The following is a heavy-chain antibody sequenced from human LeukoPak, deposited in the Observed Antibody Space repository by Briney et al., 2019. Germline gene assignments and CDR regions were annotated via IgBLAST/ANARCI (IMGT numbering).Heavy chain of an antibody. J-gene: IGHJ3*02. CDR2: ISSTSSTI. D-gene: IGHD3-10*01. V-gene: IGHV3-48*01. CDR3: ARDFLVRGVIPDVFDI. Sequence: GGSLRLSCAASGFDFSTYSMNWVRQAPGKGLEWVSYISSTSSTIYYGDSVEGRFTISRDNAKNSLYLQMNSLRAEDTAVYYCARDFLVRGVIPDVFDIWGQGTMVTVSS. CDR1: GFDFSTYS.